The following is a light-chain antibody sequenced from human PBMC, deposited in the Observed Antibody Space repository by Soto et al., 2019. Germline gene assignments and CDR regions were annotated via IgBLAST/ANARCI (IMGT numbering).Light chain of an antibody. CDR3: QQSFASLRT. CDR2: AAS. Sequence: DIQMTQSPSSLSASVGDRVTITCRASQSIRTYLNWFKQRPGKAPKLLIYAASTLQGGVPSRFSGSGSETDFNLTISSLQSEDFATYYCQQSFASLRTFGQGTTVEI. V-gene: IGKV1-39*01. J-gene: IGKJ1*01. CDR1: QSIRTY.